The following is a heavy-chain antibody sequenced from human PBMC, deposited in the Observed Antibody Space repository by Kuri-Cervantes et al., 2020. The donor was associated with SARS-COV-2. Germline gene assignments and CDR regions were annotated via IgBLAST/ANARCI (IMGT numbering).Heavy chain of an antibody. CDR2: ISAYNGNT. D-gene: IGHD2-2*01. V-gene: IGHV1-18*01. Sequence: ASVKVSCKASVYTFISYGISWVRQAPGQGLEWMGCISAYNGNTNYAQNLQGRVTMTTDTSTSTAYMELTSLRSGGSAVYYCARADIHLGYSSSSSCAYYFDYWGQGTLVTVSS. J-gene: IGHJ4*02. CDR3: ARADIHLGYSSSSSCAYYFDY. CDR1: VYTFISYG.